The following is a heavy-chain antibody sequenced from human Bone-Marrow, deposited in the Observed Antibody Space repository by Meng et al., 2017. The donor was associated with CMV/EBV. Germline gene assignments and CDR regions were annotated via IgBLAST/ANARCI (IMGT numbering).Heavy chain of an antibody. CDR1: GGSISSYY. J-gene: IGHJ4*02. CDR3: AREGGFLQFSHFDY. V-gene: IGHV4-59*05. Sequence: SETLSLTCTVSGGSISSYYWSWIRQPPGKGLEWIGSIYYSGSTYYNPSLKSRVTISVDTSKTQFSLKLSSVTAADTAVYFCAREGGFLQFSHFDYWGRGALVTVSS. D-gene: IGHD3-3*01. CDR2: IYYSGST.